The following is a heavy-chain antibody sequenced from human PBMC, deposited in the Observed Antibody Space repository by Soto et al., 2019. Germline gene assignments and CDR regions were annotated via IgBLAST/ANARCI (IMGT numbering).Heavy chain of an antibody. CDR2: IYYSGST. V-gene: IGHV4-30-4*01. J-gene: IGHJ5*02. D-gene: IGHD2-2*02. Sequence: PSETLSLTCTVSGGSISSGDYYWSWIRQPPGKGLEWIGYIYYSGSTYYNPSLKSRVTISVDTSKNQFSLKLSSVTAADTAVYYCATYTLSAYNWFDPWGQGTLVTVSS. CDR3: ATYTLSAYNWFDP. CDR1: GGSISSGDYY.